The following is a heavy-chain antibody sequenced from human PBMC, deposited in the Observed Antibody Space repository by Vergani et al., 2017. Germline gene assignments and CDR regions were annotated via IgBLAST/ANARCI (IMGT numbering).Heavy chain of an antibody. J-gene: IGHJ4*02. CDR1: GFTFSTYA. CDR3: AKDHSGYDYWYFDY. Sequence: VHLVESGGGVVQPGRSLRLSCVVSGFTFSTYAMSWVRQAPGKGLEWVSGISGSGGSTDYTDSVKGRFTISRDISKNRLYLQMNSLRAEDTAVYYCAKDHSGYDYWYFDYWGQGTLVTVSS. D-gene: IGHD5-12*01. V-gene: IGHV3-23*04. CDR2: ISGSGGST.